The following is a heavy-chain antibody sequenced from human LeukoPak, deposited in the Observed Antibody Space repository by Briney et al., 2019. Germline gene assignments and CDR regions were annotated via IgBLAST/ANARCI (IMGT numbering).Heavy chain of an antibody. CDR2: IYYSGST. CDR1: GGSISSYY. V-gene: IGHV4-59*01. D-gene: IGHD2-15*01. Sequence: SETLSLTCTVSGGSISSYYWSWIRQPPGKGLEWIGYIYYSGSTNYNPSLTSRVTISVDTSKNQFSLKLSSVTAADTAVYYCAIGDCSGGSCYSGAFDIWGQGTMV. J-gene: IGHJ3*02. CDR3: AIGDCSGGSCYSGAFDI.